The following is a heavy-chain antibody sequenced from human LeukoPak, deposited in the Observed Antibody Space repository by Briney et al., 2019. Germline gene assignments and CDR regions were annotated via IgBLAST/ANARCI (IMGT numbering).Heavy chain of an antibody. CDR3: ARAFREWKLLFAFDI. J-gene: IGHJ3*02. Sequence: PSETLSLTCNVSSGSLREDYWSWIRQSPGKGLEWIAEINHSGSTNYNPSLKSRVTISVDTSKNQFSLKLTSVTAADTAVYYCARAFREWKLLFAFDIWGQGTMVTVSS. CDR1: SGSLREDY. D-gene: IGHD1-26*01. V-gene: IGHV4-34*01. CDR2: INHSGST.